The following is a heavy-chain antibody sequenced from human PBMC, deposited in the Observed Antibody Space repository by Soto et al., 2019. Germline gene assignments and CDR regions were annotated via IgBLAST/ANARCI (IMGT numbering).Heavy chain of an antibody. CDR2: INAGNGNT. D-gene: IGHD6-13*01. CDR1: GNTFTSYS. V-gene: IGHV1-3*01. Sequence: ASVKVSCKASGNTFTSYSVYWVHQAPGQGLEWMGWINAGNGNTRYSQKFQDRVTITRDTSASTVYMELSSLRSEDTAVYYCARDRYSSSWYVGAFDYWG. J-gene: IGHJ4*01. CDR3: ARDRYSSSWYVGAFDY.